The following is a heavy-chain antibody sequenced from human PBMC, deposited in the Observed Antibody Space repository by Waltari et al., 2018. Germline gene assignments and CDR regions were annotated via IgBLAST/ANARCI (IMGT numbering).Heavy chain of an antibody. CDR3: ATVMRVVVIEFDY. Sequence: VQLVQSGAEVKKPGASVKVSCKASGYTFTGYYMHWVRQAPGKGLEWMGRVDPEDGETIYAEKFQGRVTITADTSTDTAYMELSSLRSEDTAVYYCATVMRVVVIEFDYWGQGTLVTVSS. V-gene: IGHV1-69-2*01. CDR2: VDPEDGET. J-gene: IGHJ4*02. D-gene: IGHD2-21*01. CDR1: GYTFTGYY.